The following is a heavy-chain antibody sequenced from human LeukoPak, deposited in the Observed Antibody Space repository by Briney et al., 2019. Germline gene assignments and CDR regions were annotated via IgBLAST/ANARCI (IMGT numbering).Heavy chain of an antibody. V-gene: IGHV1-2*02. CDR3: ARDLGISGWYAPPLGYFDY. J-gene: IGHJ4*02. D-gene: IGHD6-19*01. CDR2: INTKSGAT. Sequence: ASVKVSCKASGYTLTGYCMHWVRQAPGQGLEWLGWINTKSGATNYAQNFQGRVTMTRDTSMSTTYMELKRLRSDDTAVHYCARDLGISGWYAPPLGYFDYWGQGTLLTVSS. CDR1: GYTLTGYC.